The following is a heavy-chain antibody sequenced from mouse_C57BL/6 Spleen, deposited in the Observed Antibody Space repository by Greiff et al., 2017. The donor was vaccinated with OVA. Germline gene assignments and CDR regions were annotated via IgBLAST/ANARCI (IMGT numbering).Heavy chain of an antibody. Sequence: QVQLQQSGAELVRPGASVTLSCKASGYTFTDYEMHWVKQTPVHGLEWIGAIDPETGGTAYNQKFKGKAILTADKSSSTAYMELRSLTSGDSAVYDCTRRRWLDWYFDVWGTGTTVTVSS. J-gene: IGHJ1*03. CDR1: GYTFTDYE. CDR3: TRRRWLDWYFDV. CDR2: IDPETGGT. V-gene: IGHV1-15*01. D-gene: IGHD2-3*01.